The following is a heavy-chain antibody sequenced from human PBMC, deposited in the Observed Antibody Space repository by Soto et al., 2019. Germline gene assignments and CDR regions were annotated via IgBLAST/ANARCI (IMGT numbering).Heavy chain of an antibody. CDR2: IIPIFGTA. V-gene: IGHV1-69*06. CDR1: GGTFSSYA. J-gene: IGHJ5*02. D-gene: IGHD6-19*01. CDR3: ARDESLYSSGFNWFDP. Sequence: ASVKVSCKASGGTFSSYAISWVRQAPGQGLEWMGGIIPIFGTANYAQKFQGRVTITADKSTSTAYMELSSLRSEDTAVYYCARDESLYSSGFNWFDPWGQGTLVTVSS.